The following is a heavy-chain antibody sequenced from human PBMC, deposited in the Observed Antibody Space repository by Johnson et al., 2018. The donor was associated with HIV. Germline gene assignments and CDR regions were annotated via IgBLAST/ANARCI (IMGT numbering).Heavy chain of an antibody. D-gene: IGHD3-9*01. V-gene: IGHV3-30-3*01. CDR1: GFTFSSYA. CDR2: ISYDGRNK. J-gene: IGHJ3*01. Sequence: VQLVESGGGVVQPGRSLRLSCAASGFTFSSYAMHWVRQAPGKGLEWVAVISYDGRNKYYADSVRGRITISRDNSKNTLYLQMNGLRAEDTAVYYCARERFSDMLTGYHAFDVWGQGTMVTVSS. CDR3: ARERFSDMLTGYHAFDV.